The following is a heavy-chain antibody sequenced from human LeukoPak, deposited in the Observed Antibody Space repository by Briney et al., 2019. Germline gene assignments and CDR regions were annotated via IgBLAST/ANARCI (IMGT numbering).Heavy chain of an antibody. CDR3: ATGALPLGFLGLIRPGNYFSNYMGV. CDR1: GFTFSTYP. J-gene: IGHJ6*03. D-gene: IGHD3-3*02. Sequence: GGSLRLSCDASGFTFSTYPMHWVRQAPVKGLEWLTLISPDGNNKDSADSVKGRLTISRDNSKNTLYLQMTSLTTEDTAIYYCATGALPLGFLGLIRPGNYFSNYMGVWGKGTMVVVSS. V-gene: IGHV3-30*04. CDR2: ISPDGNNK.